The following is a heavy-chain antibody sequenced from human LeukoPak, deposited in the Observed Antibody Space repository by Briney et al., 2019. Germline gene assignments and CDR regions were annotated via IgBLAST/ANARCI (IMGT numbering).Heavy chain of an antibody. CDR3: AREGDSSGYFFRPDY. CDR1: GYTFTNYA. Sequence: ASVKVSCKASGYTFTNYAISWVRQAPGQGLEWMGWISVYSDDTKSAQNFQGRITMTTDTSTSTAYMELRSLRPDDTAVYYCAREGDSSGYFFRPDYWGQGTLVTVSS. V-gene: IGHV1-18*01. CDR2: ISVYSDDT. J-gene: IGHJ4*02. D-gene: IGHD3-22*01.